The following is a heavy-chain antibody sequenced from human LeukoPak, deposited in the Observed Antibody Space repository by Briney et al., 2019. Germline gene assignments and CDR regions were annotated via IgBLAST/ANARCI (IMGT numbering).Heavy chain of an antibody. V-gene: IGHV3-48*03. J-gene: IGHJ4*02. CDR2: ISSSGSTI. CDR1: GFTFSSYE. Sequence: GRSLRLSCAASGFTFSSYEMNWVRQAPGKGLEWVSYISSSGSTIYYADSVKGRFTISRDNAKNSLYLQMNSLRAEDTAVYYCARLEAAAGSYWGQGTLVTVSS. CDR3: ARLEAAAGSY. D-gene: IGHD6-13*01.